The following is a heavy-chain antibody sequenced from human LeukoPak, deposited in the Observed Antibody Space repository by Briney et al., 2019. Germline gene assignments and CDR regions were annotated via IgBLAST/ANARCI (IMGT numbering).Heavy chain of an antibody. CDR2: IIPIFGTA. Sequence: SVKVSCKACGGTFSSYAISWVRQAPGQGLEWMGGIIPIFGTANYAQKFQGRVTITTDESTSTAYMELSSLRSEDTAVYYCASGYDFWSGYYFYFDYWGQGTLVTVSS. CDR3: ASGYDFWSGYYFYFDY. J-gene: IGHJ4*02. D-gene: IGHD3-3*01. CDR1: GGTFSSYA. V-gene: IGHV1-69*05.